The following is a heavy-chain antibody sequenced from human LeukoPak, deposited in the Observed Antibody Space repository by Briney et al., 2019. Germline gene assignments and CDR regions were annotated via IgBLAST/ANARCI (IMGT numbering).Heavy chain of an antibody. J-gene: IGHJ4*02. V-gene: IGHV4-30-2*01. Sequence: PSETLSLTCAVSGGSISSGGYSWSWIRQPPGKGLEWIGYIYHSGSTYYSPSLKSRVTISVDRSKNQFSLKLSSVTAADTAVYYCARHWPHGNLRKFDYWGQGTLVTVSS. CDR3: ARHWPHGNLRKFDY. D-gene: IGHD4-23*01. CDR2: IYHSGST. CDR1: GGSISSGGYS.